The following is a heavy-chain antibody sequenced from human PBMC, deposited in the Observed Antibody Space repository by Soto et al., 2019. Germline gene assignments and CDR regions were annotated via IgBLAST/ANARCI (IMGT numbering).Heavy chain of an antibody. CDR3: ARGGYAVVTAITGQGAFDI. CDR1: GGTFSSYA. D-gene: IGHD2-21*02. J-gene: IGHJ3*02. V-gene: IGHV1-69*13. CDR2: IIPIFGTA. Sequence: ASVKVSCKASGGTFSSYAISWVRQAPGQGLEWMGGIIPIFGTANYAQKFQGRVTITADESTSTAYMELSSLRSEDTAVYYCARGGYAVVTAITGQGAFDIWGQGTMVT.